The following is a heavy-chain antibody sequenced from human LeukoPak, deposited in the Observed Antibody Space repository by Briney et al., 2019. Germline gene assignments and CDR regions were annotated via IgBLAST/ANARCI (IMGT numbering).Heavy chain of an antibody. J-gene: IGHJ5*02. Sequence: GASVKVSCKASGYTFTSYGISWVRQAPGQGLEWMGWISAYNGNTNYAQKLQGRVTMTTDTSTSTAYMKLRSLRSGDTAVYYCARIRKVLMVYARGNWFDPWGQGTLVTVSS. CDR3: ARIRKVLMVYARGNWFDP. V-gene: IGHV1-18*01. CDR1: GYTFTSYG. D-gene: IGHD2-8*01. CDR2: ISAYNGNT.